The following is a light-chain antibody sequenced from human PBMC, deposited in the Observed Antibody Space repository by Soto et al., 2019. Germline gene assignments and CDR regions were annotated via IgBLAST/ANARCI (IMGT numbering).Light chain of an antibody. CDR1: QSINNY. Sequence: DIQMTQSPSSLSASLGDRVTITCRASQSINNYLNWYQQAEGKAPKLLIYAATSLQSGVPSRFSGSGSGTEFTLTISSLQPGDFATYYCQQSYKSPYTFGLGTKLEIK. V-gene: IGKV1-39*01. J-gene: IGKJ2*01. CDR3: QQSYKSPYT. CDR2: AAT.